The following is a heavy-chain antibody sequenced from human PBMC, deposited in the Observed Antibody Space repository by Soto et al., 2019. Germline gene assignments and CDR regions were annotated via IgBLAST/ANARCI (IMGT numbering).Heavy chain of an antibody. D-gene: IGHD3-10*01. CDR2: IKQDGSEK. CDR1: GFTFSSYW. J-gene: IGHJ3*02. Sequence: EVQLVESGGGLVQPGGSLRLSCAASGFTFSSYWMSWVRQAPGKGLEWVANIKQDGSEKYYVDSVKGRFTISRDNAKNSLYLQMNSLRAEDTAVYYCARSYYYGSVSRPPRAFDIWGQGTMVTVSS. V-gene: IGHV3-7*01. CDR3: ARSYYYGSVSRPPRAFDI.